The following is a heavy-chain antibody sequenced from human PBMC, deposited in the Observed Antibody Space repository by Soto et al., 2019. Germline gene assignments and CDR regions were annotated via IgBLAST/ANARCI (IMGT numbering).Heavy chain of an antibody. D-gene: IGHD6-13*01. CDR2: IYYSGST. Sequence: SETLSLTCTVSGGSISSGGYYCSWILHHPGKGLEWIGYIYYSGSTYYNPSLKSRVTISVDTSKNQFSLKLSSVTAADTAVYYCARGGPYSRSWYYFEYWGQGTMVTVSS. J-gene: IGHJ4*02. V-gene: IGHV4-31*03. CDR1: GGSISSGGYY. CDR3: ARGGPYSRSWYYFEY.